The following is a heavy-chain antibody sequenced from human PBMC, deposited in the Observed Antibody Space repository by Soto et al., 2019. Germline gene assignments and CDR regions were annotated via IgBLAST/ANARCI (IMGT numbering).Heavy chain of an antibody. CDR2: ISYSGNT. CDR3: ASDGDAFGCCYYCYYGMDV. J-gene: IGHJ6*02. V-gene: IGHV4-59*01. CDR1: GGSISNFY. Sequence: SETLSLTCTVSGGSISNFYWSWIRQPPGKGLEWIGYISYSGNTNYNPSLKSRVSISVDTSKNQLSLNLTSVTAADTAVYYCASDGDAFGCCYYCYYGMDVWGQGTTVTVSS. D-gene: IGHD3-16*01.